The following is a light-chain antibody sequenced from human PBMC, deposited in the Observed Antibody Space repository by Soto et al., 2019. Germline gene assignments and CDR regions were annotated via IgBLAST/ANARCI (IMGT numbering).Light chain of an antibody. CDR1: QSVSNNF. J-gene: IGKJ4*01. CDR3: QQYGRSPLT. CDR2: GAS. V-gene: IGKV3-20*01. Sequence: EIVLTQSPGTLSLSPGERATLSCRASQSVSNNFLAWYRQKPGQAPRLLIYGASTRAAGIPDTFSGSGSGTDFTLTISRLEPDDCAVYYCQQYGRSPLTFGGGTNVEIK.